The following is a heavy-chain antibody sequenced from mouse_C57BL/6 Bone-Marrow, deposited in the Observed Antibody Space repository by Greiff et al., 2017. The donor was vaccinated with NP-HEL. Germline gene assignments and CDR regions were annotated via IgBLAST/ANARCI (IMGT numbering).Heavy chain of an antibody. CDR2: INYDGSST. V-gene: IGHV5-16*01. CDR3: ARYYDGYYDYFDY. Sequence: DVKLVESEGGLVQPGSSMKLSCTASGFTFSDYYMAWVRQVPEKGLEWVANINYDGSSTYYLDSLKSRFIISRDNAKNILYLQMSSLKSEDTATYYCARYYDGYYDYFDYWGQGTTLTVSS. D-gene: IGHD2-3*01. CDR1: GFTFSDYY. J-gene: IGHJ2*01.